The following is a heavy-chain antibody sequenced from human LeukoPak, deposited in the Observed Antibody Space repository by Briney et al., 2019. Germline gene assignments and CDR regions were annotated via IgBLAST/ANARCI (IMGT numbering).Heavy chain of an antibody. CDR1: GYTFTSYG. J-gene: IGHJ3*02. CDR2: ISAYNGNT. D-gene: IGHD1-7*01. CDR3: ARVDWNLQSDAFDI. Sequence: GASVKVSCKASGYTFTSYGISWVRQAPGQGLEWMGWISAYNGNTNYAQKLQGRVTMTTDTSTSTAYMELRSLRSDDTAVYYCARVDWNLQSDAFDIWGQGTMVTVSS. V-gene: IGHV1-18*01.